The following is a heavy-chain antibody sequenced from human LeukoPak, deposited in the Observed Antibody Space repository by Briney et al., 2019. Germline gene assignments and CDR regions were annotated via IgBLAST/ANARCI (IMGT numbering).Heavy chain of an antibody. CDR2: IYYSGST. V-gene: IGHV4-59*01. D-gene: IGHD3/OR15-3a*01. J-gene: IGHJ6*03. CDR1: GGSISSYY. CDR3: AGRNYDFWTDYYYMDV. Sequence: SETLSLTCIVSGGSISSYYWSWIRQPPGKGLDWIGYIYYSGSTNYNPSLKSRVTISVDTSKNQFSLKLSSVTAADTAVYYCAGRNYDFWTDYYYMDVWGKGTTVTVSS.